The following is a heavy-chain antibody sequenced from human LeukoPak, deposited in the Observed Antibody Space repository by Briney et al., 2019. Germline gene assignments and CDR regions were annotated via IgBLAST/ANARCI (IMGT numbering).Heavy chain of an antibody. Sequence: GGSLRLSCAASGFTFSSYSMSWVRQAPGKGLDWVASINQGGSAEYYVDSVRGRFTISRDNAKNSLYLQVNSLRVDDTAVYYCVRLFGGVTTFDYWGQGTLVTVSS. CDR1: GFTFSSYS. V-gene: IGHV3-7*01. CDR3: VRLFGGVTTFDY. CDR2: INQGGSAE. D-gene: IGHD4-17*01. J-gene: IGHJ4*02.